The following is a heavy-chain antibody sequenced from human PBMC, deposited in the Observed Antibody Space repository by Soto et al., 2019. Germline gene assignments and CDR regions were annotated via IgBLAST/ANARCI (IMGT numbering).Heavy chain of an antibody. J-gene: IGHJ5*02. D-gene: IGHD6-19*01. CDR1: GFTSSSYS. Sequence: PGGSLRLSCAVSGFTSSSYSMNCVRRAPRKGLEWVSFISSSSTTDTHYADSVKGRFTISRGNAKNSLYLQMNSLRAEDTAVYYCTRESGYSSGGTYNWFDPWGQGTLVTVSS. CDR2: ISSSSTTDT. CDR3: TRESGYSSGGTYNWFDP. V-gene: IGHV3-21*01.